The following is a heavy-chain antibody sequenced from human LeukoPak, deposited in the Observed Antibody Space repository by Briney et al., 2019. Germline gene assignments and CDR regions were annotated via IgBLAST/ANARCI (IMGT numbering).Heavy chain of an antibody. V-gene: IGHV1-69*05. J-gene: IGHJ5*02. CDR2: IIPIFGTA. CDR3: ARELGGDYTYNWFDP. CDR1: GGTFSSYA. D-gene: IGHD4-17*01. Sequence: ASVKVSCKASGGTFSSYAISWVRQAPGQGLEWMGGIIPIFGTANYAQKFQGRVTITTDESTSTAYMELSSLRSEDTAVYYCARELGGDYTYNWFDPWGQGTLVTVSS.